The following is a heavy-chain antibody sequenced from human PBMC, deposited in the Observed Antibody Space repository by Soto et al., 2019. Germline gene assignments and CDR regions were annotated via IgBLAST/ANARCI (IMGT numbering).Heavy chain of an antibody. CDR1: GFTFSSYA. J-gene: IGHJ4*02. CDR2: ISGSGGST. Sequence: EVQLLESGGGLVQPGGSLRLSCAASGFTFSSYAMSWVRQAPGKGLEWVSAISGSGGSTYYADSVKGRFTISRDNSKNTLYLQMNSLRAEDTAVYYCAKYDLLRLGELSSFDYWGQGTLVTVSS. CDR3: AKYDLLRLGELSSFDY. D-gene: IGHD3-16*02. V-gene: IGHV3-23*01.